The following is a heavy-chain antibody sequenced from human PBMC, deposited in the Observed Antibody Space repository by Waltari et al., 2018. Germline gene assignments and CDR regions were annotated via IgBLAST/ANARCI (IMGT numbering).Heavy chain of an antibody. V-gene: IGHV1-24*01. CDR1: GYTLTELS. CDR2: FYPEDSET. J-gene: IGHJ4*02. CDR3: ATLGYCSGGSCLRGVFDY. D-gene: IGHD2-15*01. Sequence: QVQLVQSGAEVKKPGASVKVSCKVSGYTLTELSMHWVRRAPGQGLEWMGGFYPEDSETIYAQKFQGRVTMTEDTSTDTAYMELSSLRSEDTAVYYCATLGYCSGGSCLRGVFDYWGQGTLVTVSS.